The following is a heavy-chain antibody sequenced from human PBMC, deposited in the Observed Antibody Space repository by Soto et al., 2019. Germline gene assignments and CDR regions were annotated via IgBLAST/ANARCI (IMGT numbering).Heavy chain of an antibody. CDR2: IYYSGST. D-gene: IGHD6-19*01. CDR3: ARGGGSYSSGWYNDY. J-gene: IGHJ4*02. Sequence: SETLSLTCTVSGGSISSYYWSWIRQPPGKGLEWIGYIYYSGSTNYNPSLKSRLTMSVDTSRNQVSLKLSSVTATDTAVYYCARGGGSYSSGWYNDYWGQGILVTVSS. V-gene: IGHV4-59*08. CDR1: GGSISSYY.